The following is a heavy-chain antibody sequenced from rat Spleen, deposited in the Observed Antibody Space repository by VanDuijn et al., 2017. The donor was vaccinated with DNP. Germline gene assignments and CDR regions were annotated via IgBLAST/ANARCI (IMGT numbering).Heavy chain of an antibody. CDR2: ISYDGGST. V-gene: IGHV5-22*01. CDR1: GFTFSYYW. CDR3: ARATRGGVFPSYYWYFDF. D-gene: IGHD1-4*01. J-gene: IGHJ1*01. Sequence: EVQLVKSGGDLVQPGRSLKVSCVVSGFTFSYYWMAWVRQAPTKGLEWVAYISYDGGSTNYGDSVKGRFTISRDIAKSTLYLQMNSLRAEDMATYYCARATRGGVFPSYYWYFDFWGPGTMVTVSS.